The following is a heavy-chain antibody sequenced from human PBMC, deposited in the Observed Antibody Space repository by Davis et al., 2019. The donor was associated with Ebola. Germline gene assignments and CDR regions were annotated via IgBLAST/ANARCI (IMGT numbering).Heavy chain of an antibody. V-gene: IGHV4-59*01. CDR2: IYYSGST. D-gene: IGHD3-22*01. CDR3: ARADPYYYNSSGYYRFHS. J-gene: IGHJ4*02. CDR1: GDSLGDNY. Sequence: SETLSLTCTVSGDSLGDNYCCWIRQPPGKGLEWVGYIYYSGSTNYNPSLRSRVTISLDTSKNQFSLKLSSVTAADTAIYYCARADPYYYNSSGYYRFHSWGQGTLISVSS.